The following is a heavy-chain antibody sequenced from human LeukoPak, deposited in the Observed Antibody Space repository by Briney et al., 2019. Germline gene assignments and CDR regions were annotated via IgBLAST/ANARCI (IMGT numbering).Heavy chain of an antibody. CDR2: VYPDGST. CDR1: GGSISEDIYY. J-gene: IGHJ6*03. Sequence: SETLSLTCSVSGGSISEDIYYGRWIRQPAGKGLEWIVRVYPDGSTNYNPSLKSRLTISLDTSKNQFSLKLTSVTAADTAVYFCARDVRDGYNSRYYYYYMDVWGKGTTVTISS. V-gene: IGHV4-61*02. CDR3: ARDVRDGYNSRYYYYYMDV. D-gene: IGHD5-24*01.